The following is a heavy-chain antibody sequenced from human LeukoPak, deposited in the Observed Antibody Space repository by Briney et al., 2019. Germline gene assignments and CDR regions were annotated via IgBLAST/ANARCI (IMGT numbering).Heavy chain of an antibody. CDR2: IYTSGST. CDR3: ARDRLSVDYGSGSLIYGYFDY. CDR1: GGSISSGSYY. J-gene: IGHJ4*02. D-gene: IGHD3-10*01. V-gene: IGHV4-61*02. Sequence: PSETLSLTCTVSGGSISSGSYYWSWIRQPAGKGLEWIGRIYTSGSTNYNPSLKSRVTISVDTSKNQFSQKLSSVTAADTAVYYCARDRLSVDYGSGSLIYGYFDYWGQGTLVTVSS.